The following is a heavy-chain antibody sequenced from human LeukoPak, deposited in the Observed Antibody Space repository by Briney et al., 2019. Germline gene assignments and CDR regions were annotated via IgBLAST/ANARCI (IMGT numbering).Heavy chain of an antibody. Sequence: ASVKVSCKASGYTFTSFAMNWVRQAPGQGLDWMGWINTNTGNPTYAQGFTGRFVFSLDTSVSTAYLQISSLKAGDTAVYYCARDWYTSDWYGTQPGYWGQGTLVTVSS. CDR1: GYTFTSFA. CDR2: INTNTGNP. CDR3: ARDWYTSDWYGTQPGY. V-gene: IGHV7-4-1*02. J-gene: IGHJ4*02. D-gene: IGHD6-19*01.